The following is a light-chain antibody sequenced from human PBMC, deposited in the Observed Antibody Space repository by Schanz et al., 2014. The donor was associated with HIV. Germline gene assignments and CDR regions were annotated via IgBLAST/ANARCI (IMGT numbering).Light chain of an antibody. CDR3: QVWDSSSAL. Sequence: SYELTQPPSVSVAPGKTARITCGGSNIGSKSVHWYQQKPGQAPVLVIYYDSDRPSGIPERFSGSNSGNTATLTISRVEAGDEADYYCQVWDSSSALFGGGTKVTVL. CDR1: NIGSKS. J-gene: IGLJ2*01. CDR2: YDS. V-gene: IGLV3-21*04.